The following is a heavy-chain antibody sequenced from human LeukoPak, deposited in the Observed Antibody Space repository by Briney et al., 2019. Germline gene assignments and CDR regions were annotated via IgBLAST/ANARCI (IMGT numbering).Heavy chain of an antibody. CDR2: MYNSGGTY. CDR3: ARLGGPAAVDY. J-gene: IGHJ4*02. Sequence: SETLSLTCTVSGGSISSRDYYWSWIRQPPGRGLEWIGYMYNSGGTYYYNPSLKSRVTISGDTSKNQFSLKLTSVTAADTAVYYCARLGGPAAVDYWGQGALSASRQ. CDR1: GGSISSRDYY. D-gene: IGHD2-2*01. V-gene: IGHV4-61*08.